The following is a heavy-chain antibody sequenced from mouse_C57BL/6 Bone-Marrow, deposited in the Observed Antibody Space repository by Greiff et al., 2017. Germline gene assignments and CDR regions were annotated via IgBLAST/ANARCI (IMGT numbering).Heavy chain of an antibody. D-gene: IGHD5-1*01. CDR2: FHPYNDDT. CDR1: GYTFTTYP. J-gene: IGHJ2*01. V-gene: IGHV1-47*01. Sequence: QVQLQQSGAELVKPGASVKMSCKASGYTFTTYPLEWMKQNHGKSLEWIGNFHPYNDDTKYNEKFKGKATLTVEKSSNTVYLELSRLTSDDSAVYNCARSSTFFYYFDYWGQGTTLTVSS. CDR3: ARSSTFFYYFDY.